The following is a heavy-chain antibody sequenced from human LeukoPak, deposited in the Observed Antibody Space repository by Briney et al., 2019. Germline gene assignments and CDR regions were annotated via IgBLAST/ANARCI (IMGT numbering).Heavy chain of an antibody. V-gene: IGHV3-9*01. D-gene: IGHD3-3*01. CDR1: GFTFDDYA. CDR3: AKDRAYDFWSGSPFDY. Sequence: GRSLRLSCAASGFTFDDYAMHRVRQAPGKGLEWVSGISWNSGSIGYADSVKGRFTISRDNAKNSLYLQMNSLRAEDTALYYCAKDRAYDFWSGSPFDYWGQGTLVTVSS. J-gene: IGHJ4*02. CDR2: ISWNSGSI.